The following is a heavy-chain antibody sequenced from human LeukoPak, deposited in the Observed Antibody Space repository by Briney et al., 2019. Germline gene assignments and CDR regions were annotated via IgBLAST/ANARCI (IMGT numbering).Heavy chain of an antibody. CDR2: IYSGGST. J-gene: IGHJ4*02. D-gene: IGHD3/OR15-3a*01. V-gene: IGHV3-66*01. CDR1: GFTVSTNH. Sequence: GGSLRLSCAASGFTVSTNHMSWVRQAPGKGLEWVSFIYSGGSTYYADSVKGRFTISRDNSKNTLYLQMNSLRAEDTAVYYCASRYFLTGYGYYFDYWGQGTLVTVSS. CDR3: ASRYFLTGYGYYFDY.